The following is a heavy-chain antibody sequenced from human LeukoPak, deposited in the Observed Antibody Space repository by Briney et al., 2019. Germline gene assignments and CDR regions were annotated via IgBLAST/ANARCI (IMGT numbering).Heavy chain of an antibody. CDR1: GYTFTSYD. D-gene: IGHD4-17*01. CDR2: MNPNSGNT. J-gene: IGHJ4*02. CDR3: ARYYGYGDYGLEVYYFDY. Sequence: ASVKVSCKASGYTFTSYDINWVRQATGQGLEWMGWMNPNSGNTGYAQKSQGRVTITRNTSISTAYMELSSLRSEDTAVYCCARYYGYGDYGLEVYYFDYWGQGTLVTVSS. V-gene: IGHV1-8*03.